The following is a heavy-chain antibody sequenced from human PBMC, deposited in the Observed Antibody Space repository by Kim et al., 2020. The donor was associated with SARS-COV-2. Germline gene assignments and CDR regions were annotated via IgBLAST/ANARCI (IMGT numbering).Heavy chain of an antibody. V-gene: IGHV4-31*02. J-gene: IGHJ4*02. CDR2: GST. Sequence: GSTYYNPSLKSRVTISVDTSKNQFSLKLSSVTAADTAVYYCASGTGTLDYWGQGTLVTVSS. D-gene: IGHD3-10*01. CDR3: ASGTGTLDY.